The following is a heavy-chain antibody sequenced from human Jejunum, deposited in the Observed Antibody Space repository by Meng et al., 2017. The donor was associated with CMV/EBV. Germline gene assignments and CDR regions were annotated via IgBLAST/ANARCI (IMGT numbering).Heavy chain of an antibody. V-gene: IGHV1-3*01. D-gene: IGHD2-2*01. CDR3: ARDVVVPAALTVRIDY. J-gene: IGHJ4*02. CDR1: GYTFTSYA. CDR2: INGGNGKT. Sequence: QVQLGQSGAEVKKPWASVKVSCKASGYTFTSYAIHWVRQAPGQRLEWMGWINGGNGKTKYSQKFQGRVTITRDTSASTAYMELSSLRSEDTAVYYCARDVVVPAALTVRIDYWGQGTLVTVSS.